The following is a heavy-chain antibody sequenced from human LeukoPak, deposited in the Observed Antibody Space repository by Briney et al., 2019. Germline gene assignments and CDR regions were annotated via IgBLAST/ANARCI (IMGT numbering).Heavy chain of an antibody. CDR3: AKNNAGGDYYHR. CDR2: ITWDSSRT. D-gene: IGHD2-21*01. CDR1: GFTFDHHS. Sequence: QPGGSLRLSCATSGFTFDHHSMHWVRQPPGKGLGRVSLITWDSSRTHYSGSVEGRFTISRDNSKSSLYLQMDSPRTEDTALYYCAKNNAGGDYYHRWGQGTLVTVS. J-gene: IGHJ4*02. V-gene: IGHV3-43*01.